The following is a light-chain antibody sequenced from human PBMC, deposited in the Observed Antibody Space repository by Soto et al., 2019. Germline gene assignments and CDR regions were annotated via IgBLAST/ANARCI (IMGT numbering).Light chain of an antibody. CDR3: QQYDDLPIT. V-gene: IGKV1-33*01. J-gene: IGKJ5*01. CDR1: QDITNY. Sequence: EIQMTQSPSSLSVSVGDRVTITCQASQDITNYLDWYQQKPGKAPKPLIYAVSKLERGVPSRFSGSGSGTEFTLTISSLQPEDIATYFCQQYDDLPITFGQGTRLDI. CDR2: AVS.